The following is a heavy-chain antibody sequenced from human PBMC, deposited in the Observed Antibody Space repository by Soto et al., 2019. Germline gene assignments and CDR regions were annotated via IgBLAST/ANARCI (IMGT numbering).Heavy chain of an antibody. Sequence: QVQLRESGPGLVKPSQALSLVCSVSGDSITSGGYYWTWLRQRPGKGLEWIGYIYFTGSAYYNPSLKSRMTMSVDTSKNQFSLRLSSVTAAATAFYYCARERVLRSGWFDPSGQGTLVTVSS. CDR3: ARERVLRSGWFDP. V-gene: IGHV4-31*03. CDR2: IYFTGSA. J-gene: IGHJ5*02. CDR1: GDSITSGGYY. D-gene: IGHD1-26*01.